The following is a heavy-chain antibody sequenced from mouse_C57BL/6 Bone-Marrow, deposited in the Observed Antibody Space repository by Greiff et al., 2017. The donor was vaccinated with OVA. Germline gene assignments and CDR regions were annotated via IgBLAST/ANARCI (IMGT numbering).Heavy chain of an antibody. Sequence: EVQLQQSGPELVKPGASVKMSCKASGYTFTDYNMHWVKQSHGKSLEWIGYINPNNGGTSYNQKFKGKATLTVNKSSSTAYMELRSLTSEDSAVYYGASSIYYGNERAMDYWGQGTSVTVSS. V-gene: IGHV1-22*01. CDR3: ASSIYYGNERAMDY. J-gene: IGHJ4*01. CDR1: GYTFTDYN. D-gene: IGHD2-1*01. CDR2: INPNNGGT.